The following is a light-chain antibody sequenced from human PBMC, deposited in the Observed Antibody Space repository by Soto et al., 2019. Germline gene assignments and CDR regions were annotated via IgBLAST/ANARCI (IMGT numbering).Light chain of an antibody. CDR2: DVS. J-gene: IGLJ1*01. Sequence: QSVLTQPASVSRSPGQSITISCTGSSSDVGGYNYVSWYQQHPGKAPKLMIYDVSNRPSGVSNRFSGSKSGNTASLTISGLQAEDEADYYCSSYTSSSPYVFGTGTRSPS. V-gene: IGLV2-14*01. CDR3: SSYTSSSPYV. CDR1: SSDVGGYNY.